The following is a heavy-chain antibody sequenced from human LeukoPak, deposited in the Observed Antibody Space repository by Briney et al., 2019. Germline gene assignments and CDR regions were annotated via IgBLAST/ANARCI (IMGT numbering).Heavy chain of an antibody. CDR1: GYSISSGYY. V-gene: IGHV4-38-2*01. CDR2: IYHNGST. CDR3: ARHITIFGVVIPFFDY. D-gene: IGHD3-3*01. Sequence: SETLSLTCAVSGYSISSGYYWGWIRQPPGKGLEWIGSIYHNGSTYYNPSLKSRVTISVDTSKNQFSLKLSSVTAADTAVYYCARHITIFGVVIPFFDYWGQGTLVTVSS. J-gene: IGHJ4*02.